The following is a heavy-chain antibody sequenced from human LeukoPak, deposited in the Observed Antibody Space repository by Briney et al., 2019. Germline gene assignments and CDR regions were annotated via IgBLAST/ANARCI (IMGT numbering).Heavy chain of an antibody. D-gene: IGHD6-13*01. CDR1: GGTFSSYA. Sequence: ASVKVSCKASGGTFSSYAISWVRQAPGQGLEWMGRIVPILGIANYAQKFQGRVTITADKSTSTAYMELSSLRSDDTAVYYCARVFWDSSSSYDIRLTTRLDYWGQGTLVTVSS. V-gene: IGHV1-69*04. CDR3: ARVFWDSSSSYDIRLTTRLDY. J-gene: IGHJ4*02. CDR2: IVPILGIA.